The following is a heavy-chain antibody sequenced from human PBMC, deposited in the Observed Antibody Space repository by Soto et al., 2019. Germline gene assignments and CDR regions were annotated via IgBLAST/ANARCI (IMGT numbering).Heavy chain of an antibody. V-gene: IGHV3-53*01. Sequence: DVQLVKSGGGLIQPGGSLRLSCAASGITATNGHMSWVRQAPGKGLEWFSVIYSDDNTYYADSVKGRFTITRDTSKNTVYLQMNSLRAEDTAVYYCARDWNGDKYFDFWDQGSLVTVSS. CDR1: GITATNGH. D-gene: IGHD4-17*01. J-gene: IGHJ4*02. CDR3: ARDWNGDKYFDF. CDR2: IYSDDNT.